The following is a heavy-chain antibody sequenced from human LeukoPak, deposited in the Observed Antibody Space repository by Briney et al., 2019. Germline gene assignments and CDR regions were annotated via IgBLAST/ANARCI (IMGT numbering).Heavy chain of an antibody. CDR3: ARPYDSSGNDLGY. V-gene: IGHV1-18*01. D-gene: IGHD3-22*01. CDR2: ISTYNGNS. CDR1: GYTFTNFG. J-gene: IGHJ4*02. Sequence: APVKVSCKASGYTFTNFGISWVRQAPGQGLEWMGWISTYNGNSNHPQKFHGRVTMTTDTSTSTAYMELRSLRSDDTAVYYCARPYDSSGNDLGYWGQGTLVTVSS.